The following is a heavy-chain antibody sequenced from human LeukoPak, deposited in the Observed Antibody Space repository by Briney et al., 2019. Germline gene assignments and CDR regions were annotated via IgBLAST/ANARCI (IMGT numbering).Heavy chain of an antibody. CDR3: ARASTEGIAVAGTLYNWFDP. V-gene: IGHV1-2*04. CDR2: INPNSGGT. J-gene: IGHJ5*02. D-gene: IGHD6-19*01. CDR1: GYTFTSYG. Sequence: GASVKVSCKASGYTFTSYGISWVRQAPGQGLEWMGWINPNSGGTNYAQKFQGWVTMTRDTSVSTAYMELSRLRSDDTAVYYCARASTEGIAVAGTLYNWFDPWGQGTLVTVSS.